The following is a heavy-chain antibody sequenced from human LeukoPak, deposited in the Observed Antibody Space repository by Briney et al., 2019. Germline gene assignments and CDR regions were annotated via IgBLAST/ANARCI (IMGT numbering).Heavy chain of an antibody. CDR3: ARDPSSYYGSGSYDGDY. CDR2: ISSSSSYI. V-gene: IGHV3-21*01. D-gene: IGHD3-10*01. Sequence: GGSLRLSCAASGFTFSSYSMNWVRQAPGKGLEWVSSISSSSSYIYYADSAKGRFTISRDNAKNSLYLQMNSLRAEDTAVYYCARDPSSYYGSGSYDGDYWGQGTLVTVSS. J-gene: IGHJ4*02. CDR1: GFTFSSYS.